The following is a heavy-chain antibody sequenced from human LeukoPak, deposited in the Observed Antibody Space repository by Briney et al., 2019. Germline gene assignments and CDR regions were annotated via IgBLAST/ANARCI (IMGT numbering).Heavy chain of an antibody. Sequence: GASVKVSCKASGGTFSSYAISWVRQAPGQGLEWMGRIIPILGIANYAQKFQGRVTITADKSTSTAYMELSSLRSEDTAVYYCARDRANGNGLGYWGQGNLVTVSS. CDR2: IIPILGIA. CDR3: ARDRANGNGLGY. V-gene: IGHV1-69*04. J-gene: IGHJ4*02. D-gene: IGHD4-23*01. CDR1: GGTFSSYA.